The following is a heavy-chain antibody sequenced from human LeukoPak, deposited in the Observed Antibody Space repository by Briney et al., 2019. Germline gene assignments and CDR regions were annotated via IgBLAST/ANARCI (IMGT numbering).Heavy chain of an antibody. Sequence: GGSLRLSCAASGLTVSSNYMSWVRQAPGKGLEWVSVIYSGGSTYYADSVKGRFTISRDNSKNTLYLQMNSLRAEDTAVYYRARSPRNIVVVHYFDYWGKGTLVTVSS. CDR2: IYSGGST. CDR3: ARSPRNIVVVHYFDY. D-gene: IGHD2-2*01. V-gene: IGHV3-66*01. CDR1: GLTVSSNY. J-gene: IGHJ4*02.